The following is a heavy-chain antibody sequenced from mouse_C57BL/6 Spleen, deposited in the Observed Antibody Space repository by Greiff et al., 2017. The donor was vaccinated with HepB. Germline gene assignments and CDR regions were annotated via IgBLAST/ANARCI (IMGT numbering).Heavy chain of an antibody. CDR3: ARADGYYVYWYFDV. V-gene: IGHV7-3*01. CDR1: GFTFTDYY. CDR2: IRNKANGYTT. J-gene: IGHJ1*03. Sequence: EVKLMESGGGLVQPGGSLSLSCAASGFTFTDYYMSWVRQPPGKALEWLGFIRNKANGYTTEYSASVKGRFTISRDNSQSILYLQMNALRAEDSATYYCARADGYYVYWYFDVWGTGTTVTVSS. D-gene: IGHD2-3*01.